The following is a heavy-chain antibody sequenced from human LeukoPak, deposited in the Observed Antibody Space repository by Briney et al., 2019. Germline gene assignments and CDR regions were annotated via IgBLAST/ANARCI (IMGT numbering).Heavy chain of an antibody. J-gene: IGHJ4*02. Sequence: SETLSLTCTVSGGSISSYYWSWIRQPPGKGLEWIGYIYYSGSTYYNPSLKSRVTISVDTSKNQFSLKLTSVTAADTAVYYCARYSSSRDYWGQGTLVTVSS. D-gene: IGHD6-13*01. V-gene: IGHV4-59*08. CDR3: ARYSSSRDY. CDR2: IYYSGST. CDR1: GGSISSYY.